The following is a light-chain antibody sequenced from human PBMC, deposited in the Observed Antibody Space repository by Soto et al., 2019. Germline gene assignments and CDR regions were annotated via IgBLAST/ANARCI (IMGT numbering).Light chain of an antibody. Sequence: QSVLTQPASVSGSPGQSITISCTGTTSDVGSYSLVSWYQQHPGKVPKLLIYEVSKRPSGVSNRFSGSKSANTASLTISGLQAEDEADYCCCSYAGSGTPYVFGTGTKVTVL. V-gene: IGLV2-23*02. CDR1: TSDVGSYSL. CDR3: CSYAGSGTPYV. CDR2: EVS. J-gene: IGLJ1*01.